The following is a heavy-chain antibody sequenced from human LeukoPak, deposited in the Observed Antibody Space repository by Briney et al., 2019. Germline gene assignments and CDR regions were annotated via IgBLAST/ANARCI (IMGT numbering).Heavy chain of an antibody. D-gene: IGHD2-21*01. V-gene: IGHV3-74*01. J-gene: IGHJ4*02. Sequence: PGGSLRLSCAASGFTVSNYWMHWVRQAPGKGLVWVSRINEDGSRTDHADTVRGRFTISRDSGKNTLYLQMNSLGAEDTAVYFCVRDFVGPVGSWGQGTQVIVSS. CDR2: INEDGSRT. CDR1: GFTVSNYW. CDR3: VRDFVGPVGS.